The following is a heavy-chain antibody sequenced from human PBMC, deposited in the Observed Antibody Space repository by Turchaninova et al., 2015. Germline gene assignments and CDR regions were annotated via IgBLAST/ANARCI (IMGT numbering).Heavy chain of an antibody. J-gene: IGHJ4*02. D-gene: IGHD1-26*01. CDR1: GYSISSHYY. CDR2: IHHIWTT. Sequence: QVQLQESGPGLVKPSETLSLTCAISGYSISSHYYWGWIRQPPGLGLEWIGSIHHIWTTYYSPSLRCRVTISVDTSKNQFSLRLTSGSAADTAVYYCARQSLVGATTGYFDYWGQGALVTVAS. CDR3: ARQSLVGATTGYFDY. V-gene: IGHV4-38-2*01.